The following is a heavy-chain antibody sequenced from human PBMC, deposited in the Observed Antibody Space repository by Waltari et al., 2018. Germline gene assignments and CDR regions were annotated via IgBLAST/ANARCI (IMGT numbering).Heavy chain of an antibody. CDR1: GGSISSYY. Sequence: QVQLQESGPGLVKPSETLSLTCTVSGGSISSYYWSWIRQPPGKGLEWIGYIYYSGSTNYNPSRKSRVTISVDTSKNQFSLKLSSVTAADTAVYYWARGRSIAARRGNYYYYMDVWGKGTTVTVSS. CDR2: IYYSGST. D-gene: IGHD6-6*01. V-gene: IGHV4-59*01. J-gene: IGHJ6*03. CDR3: ARGRSIAARRGNYYYYMDV.